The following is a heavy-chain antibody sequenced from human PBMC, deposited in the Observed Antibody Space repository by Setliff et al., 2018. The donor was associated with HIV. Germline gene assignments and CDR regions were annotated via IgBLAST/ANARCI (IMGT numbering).Heavy chain of an antibody. CDR3: ARGIAAAGLDY. V-gene: IGHV4-59*12. D-gene: IGHD6-13*01. Sequence: PSETLSLTCTVSGGSISSYYWSWIRQPPGKGLEWIGYIYYSGSTNYNPSLKSRVTISVDTSKNHFSLKLSSVSAADTAVYYCARGIAAAGLDYWGQGTLVTVSS. J-gene: IGHJ4*02. CDR2: IYYSGST. CDR1: GGSISSYY.